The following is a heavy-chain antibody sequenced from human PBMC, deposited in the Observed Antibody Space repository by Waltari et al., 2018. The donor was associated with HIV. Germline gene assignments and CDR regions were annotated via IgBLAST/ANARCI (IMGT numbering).Heavy chain of an antibody. D-gene: IGHD5-12*01. V-gene: IGHV4-61*02. CDR1: GGSISSGSSY. CDR3: ARARVRSGYGLYYYYGMDV. J-gene: IGHJ6*02. Sequence: QVQLQESGPGLVKPSQTLSLTCTVSGGSISSGSSYWSLIRQPAGKGLQWIGRIYTSGNTDYNPSLKSRVTISVDTSKNQFSLKLTSVTAADTAVYYCARARVRSGYGLYYYYGMDVWGQGTTVTVSS. CDR2: IYTSGNT.